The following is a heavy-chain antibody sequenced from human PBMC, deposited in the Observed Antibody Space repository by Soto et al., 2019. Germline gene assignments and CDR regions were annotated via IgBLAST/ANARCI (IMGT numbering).Heavy chain of an antibody. CDR3: ASDRITIFERVGHGMDV. CDR1: GYTLTELS. CDR2: FDPEDGET. V-gene: IGHV1-24*01. D-gene: IGHD3-9*01. J-gene: IGHJ6*02. Sequence: SVKVSCKVSGYTLTELSMHWVRQAPGKGLEWMGGFDPEDGETIYAQKFQGRVTMTEDAATDTAYMELSSLRSEDTAVYYCASDRITIFERVGHGMDVWGQGTTVTVSS.